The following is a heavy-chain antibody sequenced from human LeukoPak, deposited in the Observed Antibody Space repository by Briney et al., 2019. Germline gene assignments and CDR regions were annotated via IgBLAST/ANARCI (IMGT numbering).Heavy chain of an antibody. J-gene: IGHJ6*02. V-gene: IGHV1-18*01. CDR3: AREVVNYHGSGSFSPRQDYYGMDV. D-gene: IGHD3-10*01. CDR2: ISAHNGNT. Sequence: ASVKVSCKASGHSFGNYGFSWVRQAPGQGLEGMGRISAHNGNTNYAQKFQGRVTMTTDSSTTTAYMELRSLSSDDTAVYYCAREVVNYHGSGSFSPRQDYYGMDVWGQGTTVIVSS. CDR1: GHSFGNYG.